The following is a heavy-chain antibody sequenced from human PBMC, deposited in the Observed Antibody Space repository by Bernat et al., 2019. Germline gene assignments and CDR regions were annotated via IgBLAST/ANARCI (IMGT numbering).Heavy chain of an antibody. CDR3: ARDGGWGSSWYDNDAFDI. CDR1: GFTFSSYA. CDR2: IYSGGST. Sequence: EAQLLESGGGLVQPGGSLRLSCAASGFTFSSYAMSWVRQAPGKGLEWVSVIYSGGSTYYADSVKGRFTISRDNSKNTLYLQMNSLRAEDTAVYYCARDGGWGSSWYDNDAFDIWGQGTMVTVSS. J-gene: IGHJ3*02. V-gene: IGHV3-23*03. D-gene: IGHD6-13*01.